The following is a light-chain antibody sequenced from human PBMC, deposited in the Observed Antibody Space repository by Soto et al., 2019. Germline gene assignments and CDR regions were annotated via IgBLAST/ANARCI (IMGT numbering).Light chain of an antibody. CDR3: QQYNNWPPWT. CDR2: GAS. Sequence: MVLTQSAATLSLSPGERATLSCRASQSVSSNLAWYQQKPGQAPRLLIYGASTRATGIPARFSGSGSGTEFTLTISSLQSEDFAVYYCQQYNNWPPWTFGQG. J-gene: IGKJ1*01. V-gene: IGKV3-15*01. CDR1: QSVSSN.